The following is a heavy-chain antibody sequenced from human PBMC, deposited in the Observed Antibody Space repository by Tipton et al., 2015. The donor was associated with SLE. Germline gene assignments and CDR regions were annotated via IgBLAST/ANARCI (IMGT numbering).Heavy chain of an antibody. D-gene: IGHD4-23*01. V-gene: IGHV4-34*01. CDR1: GGSFSGYY. J-gene: IGHJ4*02. CDR3: ARDSDGGNSGGPFDY. Sequence: TLSLTCAVYGGSFSGYYWSWIRQPPGKGLEWIGEINHSGSTNYNPSLKSRVTISVDTSKNQFSLKLSSVTAADTAVYYCARDSDGGNSGGPFDYWGQGTLVTVSS. CDR2: INHSGST.